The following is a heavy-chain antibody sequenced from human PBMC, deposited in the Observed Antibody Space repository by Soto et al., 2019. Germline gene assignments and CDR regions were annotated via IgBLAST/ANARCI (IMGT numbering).Heavy chain of an antibody. Sequence: QVQLVQSGAEVKKPGASVKVSCKASGYTFTSYGISWVRQAPGQGLEWMGWISAYNGNTNYAQKLQGRVTMTTDTXTSXAXTELRSLRSDDTAVYYCARGGRVVAASYYYYYGMDVWGQGTTVTVSS. D-gene: IGHD2-15*01. J-gene: IGHJ6*02. CDR1: GYTFTSYG. CDR2: ISAYNGNT. CDR3: ARGGRVVAASYYYYYGMDV. V-gene: IGHV1-18*01.